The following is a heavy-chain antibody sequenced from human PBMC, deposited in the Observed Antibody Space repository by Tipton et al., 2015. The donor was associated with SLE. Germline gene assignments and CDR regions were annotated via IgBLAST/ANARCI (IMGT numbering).Heavy chain of an antibody. J-gene: IGHJ3*02. CDR3: ARLGKVYYDFWSGYPRPSDAFDI. Sequence: TLSLTCTVSGDSISSYSYYWGWIRQPPGKGLEWIGSINYSGNTDSNPSLKSRVSMSIGKNHFSLKLSSVTAADTAVYYCARLGKVYYDFWSGYPRPSDAFDIWGQGTMVTVSS. CDR2: INYSGNT. V-gene: IGHV4-39*02. CDR1: GDSISSYSYY. D-gene: IGHD3-3*01.